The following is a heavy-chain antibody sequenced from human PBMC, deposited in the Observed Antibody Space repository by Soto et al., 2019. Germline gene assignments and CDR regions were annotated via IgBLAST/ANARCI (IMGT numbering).Heavy chain of an antibody. CDR3: ARGGCISTSCYDPPDAFDI. CDR1: GASIGSGDYY. Sequence: SEPLSLTCSVSGASIGSGDYYWSWIRQPPGKGLEWIGYIYYSGSTYYNPSLKSRVTISVDTSKNQFSLKLSSVTAADTAVYYCARGGCISTSCYDPPDAFDIWGQGTMVT. D-gene: IGHD2-2*01. CDR2: IYYSGST. J-gene: IGHJ3*02. V-gene: IGHV4-30-4*01.